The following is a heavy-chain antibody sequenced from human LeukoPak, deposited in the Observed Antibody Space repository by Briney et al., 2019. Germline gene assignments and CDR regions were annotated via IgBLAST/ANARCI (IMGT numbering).Heavy chain of an antibody. CDR1: GFTSSSYA. D-gene: IGHD3-10*01. J-gene: IGHJ4*02. CDR2: ISSNGGST. V-gene: IGHV3-64*01. Sequence: GGSLRLSCAASGFTSSSYAMHWVRQAPGKGLEYVSAISSNGGSTYYANSVKGRFTISRDNSKNTLYLQMGSLRAEDMAVYYCARKGSGTYYDYWGPGTLVTVSS. CDR3: ARKGSGTYYDY.